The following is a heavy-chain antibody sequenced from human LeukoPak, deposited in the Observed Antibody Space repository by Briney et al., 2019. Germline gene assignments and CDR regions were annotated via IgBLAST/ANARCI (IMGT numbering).Heavy chain of an antibody. CDR1: GGTFSSYA. CDR2: IIPIFGTT. J-gene: IGHJ3*02. CDR3: AKDFWSGSPEFAFDI. V-gene: IGHV1-69*06. Sequence: SVKVPCKASGGTFSSYAISWVRQAPGQGLEWMGGIIPIFGTTNYAQKFQDRVTITANKSTSTAYMELSSLRAEDTAVYYRAKDFWSGSPEFAFDIWGQGTMVTVSS. D-gene: IGHD3-3*01.